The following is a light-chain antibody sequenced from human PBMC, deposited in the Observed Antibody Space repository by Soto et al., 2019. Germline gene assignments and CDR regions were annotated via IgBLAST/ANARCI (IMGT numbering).Light chain of an antibody. V-gene: IGKV3-15*01. J-gene: IGKJ4*01. CDR2: GAS. CDR1: QSVSSN. Sequence: EIVMTQSPATLSVSPGERATLSCRASQSVSSNLAWYQQKPGQAPRLLIYGASTRATGIPARFSGSGSGTEFNLTISSLQSEDFAVYYCQQYNNGPLTVGGGTKVEIK. CDR3: QQYNNGPLT.